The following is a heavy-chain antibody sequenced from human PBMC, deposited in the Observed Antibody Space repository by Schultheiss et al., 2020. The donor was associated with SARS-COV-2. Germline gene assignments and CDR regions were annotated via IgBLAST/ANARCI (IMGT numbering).Heavy chain of an antibody. CDR2: ISYDGSNK. Sequence: GESLKISCAASGFTFSSYAMHWVRQAPGKGLEWVAVISYDGSNKYYADSVKGRFTISRDNSKNTLYLQMNSLRAEDTAVYYCAREGPQVEMATIVWGQGTLVTVSS. CDR3: AREGPQVEMATIV. J-gene: IGHJ4*02. D-gene: IGHD5-24*01. CDR1: GFTFSSYA. V-gene: IGHV3-30*01.